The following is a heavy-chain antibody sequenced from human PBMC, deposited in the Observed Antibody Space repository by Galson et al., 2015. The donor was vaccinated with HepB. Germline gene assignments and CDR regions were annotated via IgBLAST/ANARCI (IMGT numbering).Heavy chain of an antibody. CDR2: ISSSSSGI. Sequence: SLRLSCAASGFTFSTYSMNWVRQAPGKGLEWLSYISSSSSGIYYADSVRGRFTISRDNAENSLFLQVNSLRDEDTAVYYCARESRWVSDYWGQGTLVTVSS. D-gene: IGHD5-24*01. CDR3: ARESRWVSDY. J-gene: IGHJ4*02. V-gene: IGHV3-48*02. CDR1: GFTFSTYS.